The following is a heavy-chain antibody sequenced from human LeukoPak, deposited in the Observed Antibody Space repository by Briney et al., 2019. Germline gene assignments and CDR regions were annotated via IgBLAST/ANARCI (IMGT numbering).Heavy chain of an antibody. CDR1: GFTFSSYE. V-gene: IGHV3-48*03. CDR3: ARERELPSTRAFDI. D-gene: IGHD1-26*01. J-gene: IGHJ3*02. Sequence: GGSLRLSCAASGFTFSSYEMNWVRQAPGKGLEWVSYISSSGSTISYADSVKGRFTISRHNSKNTLYLQMNSLRAEDTAVYYCARERELPSTRAFDIWGQGTMVTVSS. CDR2: ISSSGSTI.